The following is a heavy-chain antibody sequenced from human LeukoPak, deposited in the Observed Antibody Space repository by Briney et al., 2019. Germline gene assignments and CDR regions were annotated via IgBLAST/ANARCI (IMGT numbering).Heavy chain of an antibody. J-gene: IGHJ5*02. Sequence: ASVKVSCEASGYTFTDYYMHWVRQAPGQGLEWMGWINPRSGGTNYAQKFQGRVTMTRDTSISTAYMELSRLRSDDTAVYYCARAPPAMSAWFDPWGQGTLVTVSS. V-gene: IGHV1-2*02. D-gene: IGHD3-3*01. CDR1: GYTFTDYY. CDR3: ARAPPAMSAWFDP. CDR2: INPRSGGT.